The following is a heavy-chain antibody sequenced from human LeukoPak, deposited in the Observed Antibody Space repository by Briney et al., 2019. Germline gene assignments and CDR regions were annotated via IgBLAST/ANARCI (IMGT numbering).Heavy chain of an antibody. CDR2: IIPIFGTA. Sequence: ASVKVSFKASRGTFSSYAISGVRQAPGQGLEWMGRIIPIFGTANYAQKFQGRVTITTDESTSTAYMALSSLRSEDTAVYYCAREVPELNNAFDIWGQGTMVTVSS. V-gene: IGHV1-69*05. CDR1: RGTFSSYA. D-gene: IGHD1-26*01. CDR3: AREVPELNNAFDI. J-gene: IGHJ3*02.